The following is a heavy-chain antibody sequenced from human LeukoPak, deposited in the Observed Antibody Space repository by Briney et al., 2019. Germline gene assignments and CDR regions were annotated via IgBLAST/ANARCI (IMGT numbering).Heavy chain of an antibody. CDR1: GGTVSSYY. D-gene: IGHD1-14*01. Sequence: SETLSLTCSVSGGTVSSYYWSWIRQSPGKGLEWIGYIHNSGRTNYNPSLKSRVTGFVDTSKNQVSLRLSSVTAADTAVYYCARHGTISSESYFDYWGQGALITVSS. J-gene: IGHJ4*02. CDR3: ARHGTISSESYFDY. V-gene: IGHV4-59*08. CDR2: IHNSGRT.